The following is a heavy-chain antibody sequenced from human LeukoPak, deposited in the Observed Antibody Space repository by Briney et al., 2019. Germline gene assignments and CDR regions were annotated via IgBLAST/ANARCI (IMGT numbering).Heavy chain of an antibody. V-gene: IGHV4-34*01. D-gene: IGHD2-15*01. CDR1: GGSFSGYY. CDR2: INHSGST. CDR3: ARGLGYCSGGSCSKYYFDY. J-gene: IGHJ4*02. Sequence: SETLSLTCAVYGGSFSGYYWSWIRQPPGKGLEWIGEINHSGSTNYNPSLKSRVTISVDTSKNQFSLKLSSVTAADTAVYYCARGLGYCSGGSCSKYYFDYWGQGTPVTVSS.